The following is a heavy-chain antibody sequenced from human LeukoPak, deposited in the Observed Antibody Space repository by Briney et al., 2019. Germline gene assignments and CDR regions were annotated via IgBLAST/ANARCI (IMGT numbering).Heavy chain of an antibody. J-gene: IGHJ4*02. CDR3: ARTITGFCANGICYRYYFDY. D-gene: IGHD2-8*01. CDR1: GFSLSTSGMC. CDR2: IDWDNDK. V-gene: IGHV2-70*11. Sequence: SGPALVKPTQTLTLTCTLSGFSLSTSGMCVSWIRQPPGKALEWLARIDWDNDKYYSTSLKTRLTISKATSKNQVVLTVTNMDPMDTATYYCARTITGFCANGICYRYYFDYWGQGALVTVSS.